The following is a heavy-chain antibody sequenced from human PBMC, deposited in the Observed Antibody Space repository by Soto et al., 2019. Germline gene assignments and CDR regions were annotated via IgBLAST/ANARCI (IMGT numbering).Heavy chain of an antibody. D-gene: IGHD3-10*01. V-gene: IGHV1-3*01. CDR3: ASFYYGSGNGPPH. J-gene: IGHJ4*02. CDR2: INAGNGNT. CDR1: GYTFTSYA. Sequence: GASVKVSCKASGYTFTSYAMHWVRQAPGQRLEWMGWINAGNGNTKYSQKFQGRVTITRDTSASTAYMELNSLRAEDTAVYYCASFYYGSGNGPPHWGQGTLVTVSS.